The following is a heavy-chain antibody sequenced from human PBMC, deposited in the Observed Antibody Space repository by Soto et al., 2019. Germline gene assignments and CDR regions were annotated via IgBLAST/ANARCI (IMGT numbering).Heavy chain of an antibody. V-gene: IGHV3-74*01. D-gene: IGHD2-2*01. CDR1: GSTLGANW. CDR2: INSGGSRF. Sequence: EVHLEESGGALVQPGGSLRLSVAPSGSTLGANWLPWVAKVPGRAWLWFSRINSGGSRFNYADSVKGRFTISRDNAKNTLYLQMTSLRVEDTAVYYCARGNCSGPSCFFGGTHWGQGTLVTVSS. CDR3: ARGNCSGPSCFFGGTH. J-gene: IGHJ4*02.